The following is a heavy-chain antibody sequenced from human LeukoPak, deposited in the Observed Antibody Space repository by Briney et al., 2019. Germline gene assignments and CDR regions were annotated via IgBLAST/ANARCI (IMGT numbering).Heavy chain of an antibody. CDR2: IYIGGST. J-gene: IGHJ3*02. V-gene: IGHV3-53*01. CDR1: GFTVSSNY. Sequence: QTGGSLRLSCAASGFTVSSNYMSWVRQAPGKGLEWLSIIYIGGSTYYADSVKGRFTISRDNAKNSLYLQMNSLRAEDTAVYYCARDWRDSSGKFPNDAFDIWGQGTMVTVSS. CDR3: ARDWRDSSGKFPNDAFDI. D-gene: IGHD3-22*01.